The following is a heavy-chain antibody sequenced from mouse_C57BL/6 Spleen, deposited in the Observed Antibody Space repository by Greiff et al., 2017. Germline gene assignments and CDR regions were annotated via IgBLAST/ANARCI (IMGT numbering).Heavy chain of an antibody. CDR1: GYAFSSSW. CDR2: IYPGDGDT. Sequence: LVKPGASVKISCKASGYAFSSSWMNWVKQRPGKGLEWNGRIYPGDGDTNYNGKCKGKATLTADKSSSTAYMQLSSLTSDDSAVYFCARHTTVIPYYAMDYWGQGTSVTVSS. CDR3: ARHTTVIPYYAMDY. V-gene: IGHV1-82*01. J-gene: IGHJ4*01. D-gene: IGHD1-1*01.